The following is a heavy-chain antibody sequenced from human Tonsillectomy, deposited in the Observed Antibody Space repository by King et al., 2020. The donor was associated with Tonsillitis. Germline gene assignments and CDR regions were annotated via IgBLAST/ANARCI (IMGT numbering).Heavy chain of an antibody. CDR2: ISYDGSNK. Sequence: VQLVESGGGVVQPGRSLRLSCAASGFTFRYYGLHWVRQAPGKGLEWVAVISYDGSNKYYADSVKGRFTVSRDNSKNTLYLQMNSLRAEDTAVYYCAKDLYDSSGYYFDYWGQGTLVTVSS. J-gene: IGHJ4*02. V-gene: IGHV3-30*18. CDR3: AKDLYDSSGYYFDY. CDR1: GFTFRYYG. D-gene: IGHD3-22*01.